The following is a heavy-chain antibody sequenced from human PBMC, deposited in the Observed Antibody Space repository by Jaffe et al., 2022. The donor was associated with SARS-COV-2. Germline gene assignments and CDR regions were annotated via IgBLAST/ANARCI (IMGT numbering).Heavy chain of an antibody. D-gene: IGHD6-13*01. CDR3: AREGRSPPTAAAVFDI. CDR2: INQDGSEK. V-gene: IGHV3-7*03. Sequence: EVQLVESGGGLVQPGGSLRLSCAASGFTFSNYWMSWVRQAPGKGLEWVANINQDGSEKYYVDSVKGRFTISRDNAKNSMYLQMNSLRAEDTAVYYCAREGRSPPTAAAVFDIWGQGTMVTVS. J-gene: IGHJ3*02. CDR1: GFTFSNYW.